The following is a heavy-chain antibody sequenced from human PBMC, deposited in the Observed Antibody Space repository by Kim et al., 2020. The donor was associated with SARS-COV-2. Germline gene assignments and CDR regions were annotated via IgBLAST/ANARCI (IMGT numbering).Heavy chain of an antibody. D-gene: IGHD3-10*01. J-gene: IGHJ2*01. CDR3: AKRGFLDL. CDR1: GFAVSSYY. CDR2: ISTDGDA. V-gene: IGHV3-53*01. Sequence: GGSLRLSCAASGFAVSSYYINWLRQAPGKGLEWVSYISTDGDAVYADSVRGRFTLSRDNSQNTLFLQMNNLRVDDTAIYYCAKRGFLDLWGRGTLVPVSS.